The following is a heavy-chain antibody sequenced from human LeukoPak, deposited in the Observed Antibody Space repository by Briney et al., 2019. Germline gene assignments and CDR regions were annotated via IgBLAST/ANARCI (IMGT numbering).Heavy chain of an antibody. J-gene: IGHJ4*02. D-gene: IGHD6-19*01. Sequence: ASVKVSCKASGGTFSRSAISWVRQAPGQGLEWMGGIIPIFGPADYAQKFQGRVTITRNTSISTAYMELRSLRSDDTAVYYCAREMAVAGSGVIDSWGQGTLVTVSS. CDR2: IIPIFGPA. CDR1: GGTFSRSA. CDR3: AREMAVAGSGVIDS. V-gene: IGHV1-69*05.